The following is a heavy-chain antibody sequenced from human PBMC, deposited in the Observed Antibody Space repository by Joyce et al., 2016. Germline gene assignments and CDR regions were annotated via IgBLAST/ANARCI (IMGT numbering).Heavy chain of an antibody. Sequence: QVRLVQSGAEVKKPGASVKVSCKASGYTFTNYYMHWVRQAPGQGLEWMGIINPSGGSTNSAQEFQGRVTMTRDTSTSTVYMELSSLRSEDTAVYYCARDTAMATGYYYYGMDVWGQGTTVTVSS. J-gene: IGHJ6*02. CDR1: GYTFTNYY. CDR2: INPSGGST. V-gene: IGHV1-46*01. D-gene: IGHD5-18*01. CDR3: ARDTAMATGYYYYGMDV.